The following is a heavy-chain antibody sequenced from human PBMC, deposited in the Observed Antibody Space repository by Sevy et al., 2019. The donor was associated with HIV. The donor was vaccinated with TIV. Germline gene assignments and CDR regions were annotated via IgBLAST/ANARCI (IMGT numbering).Heavy chain of an antibody. CDR1: GFTFSNAW. D-gene: IGHD3-3*01. CDR2: IKSKTDGGTT. V-gene: IGHV3-15*01. Sequence: GGSLRLSCAASGFTFSNAWMSWVRQAPGKGLEWVGRIKSKTDGGTTDNAAPVKGRFTISRDDSINTLYLQMNSLKTEDTAVYYCTTEWHEIFGVVNDYWGQGTLVTVSS. J-gene: IGHJ4*02. CDR3: TTEWHEIFGVVNDY.